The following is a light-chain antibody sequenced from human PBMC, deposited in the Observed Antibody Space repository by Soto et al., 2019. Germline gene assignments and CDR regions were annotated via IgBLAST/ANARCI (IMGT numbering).Light chain of an antibody. V-gene: IGKV1-39*01. CDR1: QSISTY. Sequence: DIQMTQSPSSLSASVGDRVTITCLASQSISTYLNWYQQKPGKAPKLLIYGASSLQSGVPSRFSGSGSGTEFTLTMNSLQPEDFATYYCPPTFGIPWTFGQGTKVEIK. CDR3: PPTFGIPWT. CDR2: GAS. J-gene: IGKJ1*01.